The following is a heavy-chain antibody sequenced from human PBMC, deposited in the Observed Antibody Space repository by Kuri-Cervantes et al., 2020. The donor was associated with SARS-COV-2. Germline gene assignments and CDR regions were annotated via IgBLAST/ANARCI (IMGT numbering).Heavy chain of an antibody. Sequence: SETLSLTCTVSGGSISSYYWSWIRQPPGKGLEYIGYIYYSGSTYYNPSLKSRVTISVDTSKNQFSLKLSSVTAADTAVYYCATVARGAIVATIREGFDYWGQGTLVTVSS. V-gene: IGHV4-59*04. J-gene: IGHJ4*02. D-gene: IGHD5-12*01. CDR1: GGSISSYY. CDR3: ATVARGAIVATIREGFDY. CDR2: IYYSGST.